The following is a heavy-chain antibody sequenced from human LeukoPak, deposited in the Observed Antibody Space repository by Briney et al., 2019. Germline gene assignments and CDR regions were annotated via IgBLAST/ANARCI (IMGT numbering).Heavy chain of an antibody. CDR3: ARASDPTGVDY. J-gene: IGHJ4*02. D-gene: IGHD7-27*01. CDR2: IYYSGST. Sequence: SETLSLTCTVSGGSISSYYWSWIRQPPGKGLEWIGYIYYSGSTYYNPSLKSRVTISVDTSKNQFSLKLSSVTAADTAVYYCARASDPTGVDYWGQGTLVTVSS. CDR1: GGSISSYY. V-gene: IGHV4-59*06.